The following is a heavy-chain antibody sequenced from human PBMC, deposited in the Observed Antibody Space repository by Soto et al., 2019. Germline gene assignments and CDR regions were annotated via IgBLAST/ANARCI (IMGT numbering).Heavy chain of an antibody. D-gene: IGHD4-17*01. CDR3: ARIPHFYGDYGYFDY. CDR1: GFTFSSYA. Sequence: QVQLVESGGGVVQPGRSLRLSCAASGFTFSSYAMHWVRQAPGKGLEWVAVISYDGSNKYYADSVKGRFTISRDNSKNTLYLQMNSLRAEDTAVYYCARIPHFYGDYGYFDYWGQGTLVTVSS. CDR2: ISYDGSNK. V-gene: IGHV3-30-3*01. J-gene: IGHJ4*02.